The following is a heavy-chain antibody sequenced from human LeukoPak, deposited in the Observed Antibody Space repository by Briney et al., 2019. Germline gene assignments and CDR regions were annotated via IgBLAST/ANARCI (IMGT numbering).Heavy chain of an antibody. CDR3: ARAGIAVAGSFGY. CDR2: IYYSGST. Sequence: SETLSLTCTVSGGSVSSGSYYWSWIRQPPGKGLEWIGYIYYSGSTNYNPSLKSRVTISVDTSKNQFSLKLSSVTAADTAVYYCARAGIAVAGSFGYWGQGTLVTVSS. J-gene: IGHJ4*02. D-gene: IGHD6-19*01. V-gene: IGHV4-61*01. CDR1: GGSVSSGSYY.